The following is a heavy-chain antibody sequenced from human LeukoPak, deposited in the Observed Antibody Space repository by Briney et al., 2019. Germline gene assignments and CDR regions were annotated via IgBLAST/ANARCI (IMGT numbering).Heavy chain of an antibody. V-gene: IGHV3-73*01. CDR2: IRSKANSYAT. CDR3: TRPAVDTAMVNAYRFDY. J-gene: IGHJ4*02. D-gene: IGHD5-18*01. Sequence: GGSLRLSCAASGFTFSSYSMNWVRQASGKGLEWVGRIRSKANSYATAYAASVKGRFTISRDDSKNTAYLQMNSLKTEDTAVYYCTRPAVDTAMVNAYRFDYWGQGTLVTVSS. CDR1: GFTFSSYS.